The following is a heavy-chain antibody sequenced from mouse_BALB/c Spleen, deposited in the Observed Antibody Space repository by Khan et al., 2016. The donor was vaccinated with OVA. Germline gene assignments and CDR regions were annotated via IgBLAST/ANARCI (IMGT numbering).Heavy chain of an antibody. D-gene: IGHD1-1*01. Sequence: QVQLKQSGAELARPGASVKMSCKASGYTFTNYTMHWVKQRPGQGLVWIGYINPSSGYTNYNQKFKDKATLTADKSYSQAYLQLTNLTSEDSAAYYCVRMPYPPYFIDCWGQGTTLTVSS. CDR2: INPSSGYT. J-gene: IGHJ2*01. CDR3: VRMPYPPYFIDC. V-gene: IGHV1-4*01. CDR1: GYTFTNYT.